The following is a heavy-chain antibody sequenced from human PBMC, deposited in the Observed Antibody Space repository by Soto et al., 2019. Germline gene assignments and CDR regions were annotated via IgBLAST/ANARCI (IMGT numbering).Heavy chain of an antibody. V-gene: IGHV3-30*18. D-gene: IGHD2-15*01. CDR2: ISYAGSNQ. J-gene: IGHJ4*02. CDR3: AKGGGICSNGNCYSLDC. CDR1: GYSFRSYA. Sequence: GGSLRLSCAASGYSFRSYAMHWVRQAPGKGLEWVSTISYAGSNQYYGDSVKGRFTISRDDSKSTLYLQMNNLRAEDTAVYYCAKGGGICSNGNCYSLDCWGQGTLVTVSS.